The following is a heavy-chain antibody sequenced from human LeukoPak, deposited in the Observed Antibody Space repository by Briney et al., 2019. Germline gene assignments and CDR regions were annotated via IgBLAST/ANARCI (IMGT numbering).Heavy chain of an antibody. D-gene: IGHD2-21*01. CDR1: GVSISNYF. V-gene: IGHV4-4*07. CDR2: FYASGTT. CDR3: ARTHCGGGSCDTFDP. J-gene: IGHJ5*02. Sequence: SATLSLTCNVFGVSISNYFWSWLRQPAGKGLEWIGRFYASGTTYYNPSLRSRVTLSMDTSKNHFSLKLTSVTAADTAVYYCARTHCGGGSCDTFDPWGQGTLVTVSS.